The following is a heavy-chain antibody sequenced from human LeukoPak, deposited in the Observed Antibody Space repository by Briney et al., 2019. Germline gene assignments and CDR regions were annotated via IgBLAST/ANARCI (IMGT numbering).Heavy chain of an antibody. J-gene: IGHJ4*02. V-gene: IGHV3-23*01. CDR2: ISGSGGST. CDR1: GFTFSSYA. Sequence: GGSLRLSCAASGFTFSSYAMSWVRQAPGKGLEWVSSISGSGGSTYYADSVKGRFTISRDTSRSTLYLQMNSLRAEDTAVYYCAKIWARGYFDYWGQGTLVTVSS. D-gene: IGHD5-12*01. CDR3: AKIWARGYFDY.